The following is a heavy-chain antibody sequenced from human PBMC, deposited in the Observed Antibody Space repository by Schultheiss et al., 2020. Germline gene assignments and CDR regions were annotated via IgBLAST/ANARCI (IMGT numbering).Heavy chain of an antibody. D-gene: IGHD3-10*01. CDR3: ARSVLLWFGENYYYYMDV. Sequence: SETLSLTCTVSGGSISSYYWSWIRQPPGKGLEWIGCIYYSGRTNYNPSLKSRVTISVDTSKNQFSLKLSSVTAADTAVYYCARSVLLWFGENYYYYMDVWGKGTTVTVSS. CDR1: GGSISSYY. J-gene: IGHJ6*03. CDR2: IYYSGRT. V-gene: IGHV4-59*01.